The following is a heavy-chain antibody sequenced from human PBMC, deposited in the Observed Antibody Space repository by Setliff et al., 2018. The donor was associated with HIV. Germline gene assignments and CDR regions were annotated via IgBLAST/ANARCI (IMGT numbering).Heavy chain of an antibody. CDR3: ARGRNYDSSGYGDYYYYMDV. V-gene: IGHV1-8*02. CDR1: GDTFTSYD. Sequence: ASVKVSCKTSGDTFTSYDINWVRQAAGHGLEWMGWMTPYSGNTGYAQKFQGRVSMTRNTSISTAYMELSSLRSDDTAVYYCARGRNYDSSGYGDYYYYMDVWGKGTTVTVSS. CDR2: MTPYSGNT. D-gene: IGHD3-22*01. J-gene: IGHJ6*03.